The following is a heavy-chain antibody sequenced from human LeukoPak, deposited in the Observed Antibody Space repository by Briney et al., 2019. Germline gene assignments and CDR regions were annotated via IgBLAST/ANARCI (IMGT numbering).Heavy chain of an antibody. CDR3: ARLNSIAARRGADY. CDR2: INHSGST. CDR1: GGSFSGYY. Sequence: SETLSLTCAVYGGSFSGYYWSWIRQPPGKGLEWIGEINHSGSTNYNPSLKSRVTISVDTSKNQFSLKLSSVTAADTAVYYCARLNSIAARRGADYWGQGTLVTVSS. V-gene: IGHV4-34*01. D-gene: IGHD6-6*01. J-gene: IGHJ4*02.